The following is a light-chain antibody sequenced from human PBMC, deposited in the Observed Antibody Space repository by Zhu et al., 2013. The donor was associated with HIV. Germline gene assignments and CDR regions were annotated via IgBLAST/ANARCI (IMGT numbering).Light chain of an antibody. CDR3: QQYGSSPPWT. CDR1: QTILSTSNNKNY. Sequence: DTVMTQSPDSLAVSLGERATINCKSSQTILSTSNNKNYISWYQQRPGQPPKVLIYWATTRESGVPDRFSGSGSGTDFTLTISRLEPEDFAVYYCQQYGSSPPWTFGQGTKVEIK. J-gene: IGKJ1*01. V-gene: IGKV4-1*01. CDR2: WAT.